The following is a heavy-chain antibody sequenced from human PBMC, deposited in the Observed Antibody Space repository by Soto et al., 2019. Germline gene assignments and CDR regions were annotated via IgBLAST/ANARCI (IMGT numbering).Heavy chain of an antibody. Sequence: SETLSLTCTVSGGSLNNYNWNWIRQSAGTGLEWIGRIYSSGKTYYNPSLRSRVTLSLDMLNNQISLKVTSVTAADTAMYYCARERTYQTFGDDALDFWGLGTMVTVSS. V-gene: IGHV4-4*07. D-gene: IGHD3-16*01. CDR3: ARERTYQTFGDDALDF. J-gene: IGHJ3*01. CDR2: IYSSGKT. CDR1: GGSLNNYN.